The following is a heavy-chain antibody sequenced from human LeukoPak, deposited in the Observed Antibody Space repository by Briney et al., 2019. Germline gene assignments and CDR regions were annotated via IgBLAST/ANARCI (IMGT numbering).Heavy chain of an antibody. Sequence: SETLSLTCTVSDDSVSSDSNYWTWIRQPPGKGMEWIGYIYHSGSTTYNPSLKSRVTISVDTSKNQFSLKLTSVAAADTAVYYCARVAGLAHWYFDLWGRGTLVTVSS. J-gene: IGHJ2*01. CDR1: DDSVSSDSNY. CDR2: IYHSGST. D-gene: IGHD6-19*01. CDR3: ARVAGLAHWYFDL. V-gene: IGHV4-61*01.